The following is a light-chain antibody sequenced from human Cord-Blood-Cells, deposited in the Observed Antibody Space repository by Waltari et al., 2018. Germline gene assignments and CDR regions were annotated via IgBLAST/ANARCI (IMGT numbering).Light chain of an antibody. V-gene: IGLV1-40*01. CDR3: QSYDSSLSGSV. Sequence: QSVLTQPPSVSGAPGQRVTISCTGSSSNIGAGYDVHWYQQLPGTAPKLLIYVNSDRPSGFPDRCAGSKSGTSASRAITGLQAEDEADYYCQSYDSSLSGSVCGGGTKLTVL. CDR2: VNS. J-gene: IGLJ2*01. CDR1: SSNIGAGYD.